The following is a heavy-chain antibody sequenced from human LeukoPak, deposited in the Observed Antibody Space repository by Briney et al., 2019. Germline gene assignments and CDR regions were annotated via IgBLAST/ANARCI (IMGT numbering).Heavy chain of an antibody. CDR1: GGSISSGGYY. CDR3: ARDGSPSRAVDY. V-gene: IGHV4-31*03. J-gene: IGHJ4*02. CDR2: IYYSGST. Sequence: SQTLSLTCTVSGGSISSGGYYWSWTRQHPGKGLEWIGYIYYSGSTYYNPSLKSRVTISVDTSKNQFSLKLSSVTAADTAVYYCARDGSPSRAVDYWGQGTLVTVSS. D-gene: IGHD3-10*01.